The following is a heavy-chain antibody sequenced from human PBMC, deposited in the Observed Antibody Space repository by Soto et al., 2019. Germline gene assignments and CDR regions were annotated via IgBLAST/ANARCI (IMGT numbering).Heavy chain of an antibody. CDR3: AKESQVMWPRYIGYYYGMDV. V-gene: IGHV3-30*18. D-gene: IGHD3-9*01. CDR1: GFTFSSYG. Sequence: GGSLRLSCAASGFTFSSYGMHWVRQAPGKGLEWVAVISYDGSNKYYADSVKGRFTISRDNSKNTLYLQMNSLRAEDTAVYYCAKESQVMWPRYIGYYYGMDVWGQGTTVTVSS. J-gene: IGHJ6*02. CDR2: ISYDGSNK.